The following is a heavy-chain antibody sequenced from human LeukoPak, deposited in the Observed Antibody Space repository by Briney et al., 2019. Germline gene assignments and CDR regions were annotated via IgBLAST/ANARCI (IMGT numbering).Heavy chain of an antibody. D-gene: IGHD3-10*01. CDR1: GYTFTGYY. J-gene: IGHJ4*02. CDR2: INPNTGGT. Sequence: ASVKVSCKASGYTFTGYYIHWVRQAPGQGLEWMGWINPNTGGTNYARNLQGRVTMTRDTSISTAYMELSRLRSDDTAVYYCARDGFGSGSYVDYWGQGTLVTVSS. CDR3: ARDGFGSGSYVDY. V-gene: IGHV1-2*02.